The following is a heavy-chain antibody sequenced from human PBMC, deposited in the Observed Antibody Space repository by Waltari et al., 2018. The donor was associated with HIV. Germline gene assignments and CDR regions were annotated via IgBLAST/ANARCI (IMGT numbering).Heavy chain of an antibody. V-gene: IGHV4-39*07. J-gene: IGHJ3*02. Sequence: QLQLQESGPGLVKPSETLSLTCTVSGGSISSSSYYWGWTRQPPGKGLEWIGSIYYSGSTYYHRSLKGRVTISVDTSKNQFSLKLSSVTAADTAVYYCARDRALLRLGELSPGAFDIWGQGTMVTVSS. D-gene: IGHD3-16*02. CDR1: GGSISSSSYY. CDR2: IYYSGST. CDR3: ARDRALLRLGELSPGAFDI.